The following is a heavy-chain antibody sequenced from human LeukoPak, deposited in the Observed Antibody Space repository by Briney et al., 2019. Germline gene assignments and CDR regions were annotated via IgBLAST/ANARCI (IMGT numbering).Heavy chain of an antibody. CDR2: ISAYNGNT. V-gene: IGHV1-18*01. Sequence: GASVKVSCKASGYTFTSYGISWVRQAPGQGLEWMGWISAYNGNTNHAQKLQGRVTMTTDTSTSTAYMELRSLRSDDTAVYYCARDYDVVVVAAEGTDGMDVWGQGTTVTVSS. J-gene: IGHJ6*02. CDR3: ARDYDVVVVAAEGTDGMDV. CDR1: GYTFTSYG. D-gene: IGHD2-15*01.